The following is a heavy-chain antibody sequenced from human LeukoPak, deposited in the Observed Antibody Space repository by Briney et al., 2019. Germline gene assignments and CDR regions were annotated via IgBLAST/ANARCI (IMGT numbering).Heavy chain of an antibody. J-gene: IGHJ4*02. CDR1: GYSFTNYW. Sequence: GESLKISCKGSGYSFTNYWIGLVRQMPGKGLGWMGIVLPGDSCTRYSTSFQGQVTISADKSISIAYLQWSSLKASDTDMFYCTRHTDIYASPDYWGQGTLVTVSS. CDR2: VLPGDSCT. CDR3: TRHTDIYASPDY. V-gene: IGHV5-51*01. D-gene: IGHD3-10*01.